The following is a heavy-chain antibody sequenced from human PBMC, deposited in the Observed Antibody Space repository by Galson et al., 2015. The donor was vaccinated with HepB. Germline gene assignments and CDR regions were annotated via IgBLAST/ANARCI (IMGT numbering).Heavy chain of an antibody. D-gene: IGHD5/OR15-5a*01. Sequence: SLRLSCAASGFSFSDYYMTWIRQAPGKGLEWISYVSGSGKTIIYADSVKGRFIISRDNANNSLYLQMDSLRAEDTAIYYCAREGRDTNYYGMDVWGQGTTVTVSS. CDR2: VSGSGKTI. CDR1: GFSFSDYY. CDR3: AREGRDTNYYGMDV. V-gene: IGHV3-11*01. J-gene: IGHJ6*02.